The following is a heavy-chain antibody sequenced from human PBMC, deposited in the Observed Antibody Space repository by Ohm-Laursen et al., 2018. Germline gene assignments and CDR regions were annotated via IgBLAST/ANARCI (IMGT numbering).Heavy chain of an antibody. V-gene: IGHV3-48*03. J-gene: IGHJ4*02. CDR1: GFAFNGYE. CDR3: AAGSGWLIDY. D-gene: IGHD6-19*01. CDR2: ISNSGSTS. Sequence: SLRLSCAASGFAFNGYEMNWVRQAPGKGLEWISYISNSGSTSYYADSVKGRFTISRDNAKNSLFLQLNALRAEDTAVYYCAAGSGWLIDYWGQGTLVTVSS.